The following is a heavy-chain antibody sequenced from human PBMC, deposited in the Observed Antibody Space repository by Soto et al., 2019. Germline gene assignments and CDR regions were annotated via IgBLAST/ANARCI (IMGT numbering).Heavy chain of an antibody. V-gene: IGHV3-9*01. CDR3: AKGRGSGWAWYFDN. Sequence: GGSLRLSCAASGFTFDDYAMHWVRQAPGKGLEWVSGISWNSGSIGYADSVKGRFTISRDNAKNSLYLQMNSLRGEDTAVYYCAKGRGSGWAWYFDNWGQGTLVTV. CDR2: ISWNSGSI. CDR1: GFTFDDYA. J-gene: IGHJ4*02. D-gene: IGHD6-19*01.